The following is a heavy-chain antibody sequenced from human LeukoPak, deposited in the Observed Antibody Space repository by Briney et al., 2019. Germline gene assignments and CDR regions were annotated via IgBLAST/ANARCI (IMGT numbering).Heavy chain of an antibody. J-gene: IGHJ4*02. Sequence: ASVKVSCKASGYTFTSYYMHWVRQAPGQGLEWMGIINPSGGSTSYAQKFQGRVTMTCDTSTSTVYMDLSSLRSEDTAAYYCAREAIAAGKNFDYWGQGTQVTVSS. CDR2: INPSGGST. CDR1: GYTFTSYY. D-gene: IGHD6-25*01. CDR3: AREAIAAGKNFDY. V-gene: IGHV1-46*01.